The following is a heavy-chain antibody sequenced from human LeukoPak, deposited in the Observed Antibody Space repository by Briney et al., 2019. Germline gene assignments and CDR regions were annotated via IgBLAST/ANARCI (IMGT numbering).Heavy chain of an antibody. Sequence: SETLSLTCAVSGGSISSGGYSWSWIRQPPGKGLEWIGYIYQSGSTYYNPSLKSRVTISVDRSKNQFSLKLSSVTAADTAVYYCARGGDYYDLNWFDPWGQGTLVTVSS. CDR1: GGSISSGGYS. D-gene: IGHD3-22*01. CDR2: IYQSGST. J-gene: IGHJ5*02. CDR3: ARGGDYYDLNWFDP. V-gene: IGHV4-30-2*01.